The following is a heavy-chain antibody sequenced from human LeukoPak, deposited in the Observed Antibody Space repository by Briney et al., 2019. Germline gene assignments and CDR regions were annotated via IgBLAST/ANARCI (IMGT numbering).Heavy chain of an antibody. J-gene: IGHJ1*01. CDR3: ARGRGGQLLSEYFQH. V-gene: IGHV4-4*07. Sequence: SETLSLTCTVSGGSISSYYWSWIRQPAGKGLEWIGRIYTSGSTNYNPSLKSRVTISVDTSKNQFSLKLSSVTAADTAVYYCARGRGGQLLSEYFQHWGQGTLVTVSS. CDR1: GGSISSYY. CDR2: IYTSGST. D-gene: IGHD2-2*01.